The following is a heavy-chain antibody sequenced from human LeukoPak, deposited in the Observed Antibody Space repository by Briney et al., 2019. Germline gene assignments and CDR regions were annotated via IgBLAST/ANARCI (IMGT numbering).Heavy chain of an antibody. Sequence: PGRSLRLSCAASGFTFSSYGMHWVRQAPGKGLEWVAVISYDGSNKYYADSVKGRFTISRDNSKNTLYLQMNSLRAEDTAVYYCAKVIWFGARRGGFDYWGQGTLVTVSS. D-gene: IGHD3-10*01. J-gene: IGHJ4*02. V-gene: IGHV3-30*18. CDR2: ISYDGSNK. CDR3: AKVIWFGARRGGFDY. CDR1: GFTFSSYG.